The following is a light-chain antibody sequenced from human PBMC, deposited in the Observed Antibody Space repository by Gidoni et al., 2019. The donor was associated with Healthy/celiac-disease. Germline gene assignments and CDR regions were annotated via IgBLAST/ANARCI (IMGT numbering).Light chain of an antibody. CDR3: QQYNSYSPAIT. CDR2: KAS. J-gene: IGKJ5*01. CDR1: QSISSW. Sequence: DIQMTQSPSTLSASVGDRVTITCRASQSISSWLAWYQQQPGKAPKLLIYKASSLESGVPSRFSGSGSGTEFTLTISSLQPDDFATYYCQQYNSYSPAITFGQGTRLEIK. V-gene: IGKV1-5*03.